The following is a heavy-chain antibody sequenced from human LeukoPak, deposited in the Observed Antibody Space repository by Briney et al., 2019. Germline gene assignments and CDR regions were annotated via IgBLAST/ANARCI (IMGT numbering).Heavy chain of an antibody. CDR3: ARARGVVWPALGY. V-gene: IGHV4-59*01. J-gene: IGHJ4*02. CDR1: GGSISSYY. D-gene: IGHD2-8*01. CDR2: IYYSGST. Sequence: SETLSLTCTVSGGSISSYYWSWIRQPPGKGLEWIGYIYYSGSTNYNPSLKSRVTIPVDTSKNQFSLKLSSVTAADTAVYYCARARGVVWPALGYWGQGTLVTVSS.